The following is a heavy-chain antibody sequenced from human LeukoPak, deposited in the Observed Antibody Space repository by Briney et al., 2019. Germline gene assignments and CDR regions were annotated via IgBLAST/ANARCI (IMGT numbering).Heavy chain of an antibody. CDR1: GFTFSSYG. CDR3: AKDSKARGDYFDY. CDR2: IRYDGSNK. V-gene: IGHV3-30*02. Sequence: PGGSPRLSCAASGFTFSSYGMHWVRQAPGKGLEWVAFIRYDGSNKYYADSVKGRFTISRDNSKNTLYLQMNSLRAEDTAVYYCAKDSKARGDYFDYWGQGTLVTVSS. J-gene: IGHJ4*02. D-gene: IGHD3-16*01.